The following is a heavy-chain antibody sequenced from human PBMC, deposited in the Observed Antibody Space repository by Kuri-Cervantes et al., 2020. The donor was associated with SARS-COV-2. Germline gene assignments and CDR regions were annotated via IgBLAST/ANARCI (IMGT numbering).Heavy chain of an antibody. CDR3: ARDGPPSYGSGSYPNWFDS. D-gene: IGHD3-10*01. V-gene: IGHV4-4*07. J-gene: IGHJ5*01. CDR1: GGSISSYY. Sequence: SETLSLTCTVSGGSISSYYWSWIRQPAGKGLEWIGRIYTSGSTNYNPSLKSRVTMSVDTSKNQFSLKLSSVTAADTAVYYCARDGPPSYGSGSYPNWFDSWGQGTLVTVSS. CDR2: IYTSGST.